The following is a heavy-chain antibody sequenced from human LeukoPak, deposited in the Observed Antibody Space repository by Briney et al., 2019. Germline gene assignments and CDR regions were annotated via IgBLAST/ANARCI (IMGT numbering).Heavy chain of an antibody. Sequence: GGALRLSCAASGFTFSSYGRHWVRQAPGKGLEWVAVISYDGSNKYYADSVKGRFTISSDNSKNTLYVQMDSLRAEDTAVYYCVKDQGSSSWFVDYWGQGTRVTVSS. CDR1: GFTFSSYG. J-gene: IGHJ4*02. D-gene: IGHD6-13*01. CDR2: ISYDGSNK. CDR3: VKDQGSSSWFVDY. V-gene: IGHV3-30*18.